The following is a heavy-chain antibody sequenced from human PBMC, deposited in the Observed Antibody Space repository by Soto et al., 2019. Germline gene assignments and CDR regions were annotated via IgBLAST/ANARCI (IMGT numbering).Heavy chain of an antibody. D-gene: IGHD3-10*01. CDR3: VRVTPPCLWFGELFPGY. Sequence: SMRSPHHYNRKGLEWMGGFDPEDGETIYAQKFQGRVTMTEDTSTDTAYMELSSLRSEDTAVYYCVRVTPPCLWFGELFPGYWGQGTLVTVSS. CDR2: FDPEDGET. J-gene: IGHJ4*02. CDR1: S. V-gene: IGHV1-24*01.